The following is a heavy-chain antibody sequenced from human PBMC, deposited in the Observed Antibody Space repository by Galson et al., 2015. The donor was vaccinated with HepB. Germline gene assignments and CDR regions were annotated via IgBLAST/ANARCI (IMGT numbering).Heavy chain of an antibody. CDR1: GFTFSTYA. CDR3: ARDHVDVWFGELLVRKPYYFDY. D-gene: IGHD3-10*01. J-gene: IGHJ4*02. Sequence: SLRLSCAVSGFTFSTYAMHWVRQAPGKGLEWVAFISHDGSKEYYADSVKGRFTISRDNSRNTLSLEMNSVRAEDTAVYYCARDHVDVWFGELLVRKPYYFDYWGQGTLVTVSS. V-gene: IGHV3-30*04. CDR2: ISHDGSKE.